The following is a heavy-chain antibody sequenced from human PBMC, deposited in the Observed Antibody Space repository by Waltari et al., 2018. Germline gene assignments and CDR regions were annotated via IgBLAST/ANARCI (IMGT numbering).Heavy chain of an antibody. J-gene: IGHJ2*01. V-gene: IGHV3-33*01. CDR1: RFMISAHG. Sequence: QVQLMESGGGVVQPGRSLRLSCAASRFMISAHGLHRGRQAPGKGLEWVADIWANGNDKDYIDSVKGRFTISRDSSRNTVDLQMNSLRVEDTAIYYCARNADPGNDWYFDLWGRGTLVAVSS. CDR3: ARNADPGNDWYFDL. D-gene: IGHD6-13*01. CDR2: IWANGNDK.